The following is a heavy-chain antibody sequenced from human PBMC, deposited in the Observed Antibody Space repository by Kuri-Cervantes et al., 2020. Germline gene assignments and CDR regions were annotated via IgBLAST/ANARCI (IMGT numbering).Heavy chain of an antibody. CDR2: ISSSSSYI. V-gene: IGHV3-21*03. CDR1: GFTFIDYS. D-gene: IGHD3-9*01. Sequence: GESLKISCAASGFTFIDYSMNWVRQAPGKGLEWVSSISSSSSYIYYADSVKGRFTISRDNAKNSLYLQMNSLRAEDTAVYYCARKYYDILTGSHYYYYYMDVWGKGTTVTVSS. J-gene: IGHJ6*03. CDR3: ARKYYDILTGSHYYYYYMDV.